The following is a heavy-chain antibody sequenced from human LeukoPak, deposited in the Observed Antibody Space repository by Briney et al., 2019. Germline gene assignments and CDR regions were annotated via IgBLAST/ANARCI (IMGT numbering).Heavy chain of an antibody. D-gene: IGHD5-24*01. CDR3: APSLEEMATTPYYYGMDV. CDR2: IIPILGIA. CDR1: GGTFSSYA. Sequence: SVKVSCKASGGTFSSYAISWVRQAPGQGLEWMGRIIPILGIANYARKFQGRVTITADKSTSTAYMELSSLRSEDTAVYYCAPSLEEMATTPYYYGMDVWGQGTTVTVSS. J-gene: IGHJ6*02. V-gene: IGHV1-69*04.